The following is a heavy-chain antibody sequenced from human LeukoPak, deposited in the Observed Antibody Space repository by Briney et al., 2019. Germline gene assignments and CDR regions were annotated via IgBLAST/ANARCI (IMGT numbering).Heavy chain of an antibody. CDR2: ISGSGVT. Sequence: GGSLRLSCAASGFTFSTSAMTWVRQAPGKGLEWVSGISGSGVTDYADSVKGRFTISRDNAKNSLYLQMNSLRAEDTAVYYCARTSYDSSGYYARDWGQGTLVTVSS. V-gene: IGHV3-23*01. CDR3: ARTSYDSSGYYARD. CDR1: GFTFSTSA. D-gene: IGHD3-22*01. J-gene: IGHJ4*02.